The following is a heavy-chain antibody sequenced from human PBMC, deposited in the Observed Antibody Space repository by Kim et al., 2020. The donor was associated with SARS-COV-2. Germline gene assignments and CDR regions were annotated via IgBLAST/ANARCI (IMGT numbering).Heavy chain of an antibody. D-gene: IGHD1-1*01. J-gene: IGHJ5*02. CDR2: INHSGST. V-gene: IGHV4-34*01. CDR1: GGSFSGYY. CDR3: ARRRMYTKNWFDP. Sequence: SETLSLTCAVYGGSFSGYYWSWIRQPPGKGLEWIGEINHSGSTNYNPSLKSRVTISVDTSKNQFSLKLSSVTAADTAVYYCARRRMYTKNWFDPWGQGTLVTVSS.